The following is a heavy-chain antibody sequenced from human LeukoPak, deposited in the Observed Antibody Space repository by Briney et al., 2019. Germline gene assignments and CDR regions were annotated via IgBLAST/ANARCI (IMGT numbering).Heavy chain of an antibody. V-gene: IGHV3-23*01. Sequence: GGSLRLSCAASGFTFNRYAMSWVRQAPGKGLEWVAGISGSGGSTYYADSVKGRFTISRDNSKNTLYLQMNSLRAEDTAVYYCAKRVSYYDFWSGYYTDYYYMDVWGKGTTVTVSS. CDR2: ISGSGGST. CDR3: AKRVSYYDFWSGYYTDYYYMDV. J-gene: IGHJ6*03. D-gene: IGHD3-3*01. CDR1: GFTFNRYA.